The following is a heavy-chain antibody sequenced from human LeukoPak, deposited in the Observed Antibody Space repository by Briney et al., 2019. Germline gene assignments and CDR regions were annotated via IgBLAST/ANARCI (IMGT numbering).Heavy chain of an antibody. Sequence: GGSLRLSCAASGFTFSSYEMNWVRQAPGKGLERISYISSSNTIYYADSVKGRFTISRDNANNSLYLQMNSLRAEDTAVYYCARDHYYGSGSFDYWGQGTLVTVSS. CDR2: ISSSNTI. CDR1: GFTFSSYE. CDR3: ARDHYYGSGSFDY. V-gene: IGHV3-48*03. D-gene: IGHD3-10*01. J-gene: IGHJ4*02.